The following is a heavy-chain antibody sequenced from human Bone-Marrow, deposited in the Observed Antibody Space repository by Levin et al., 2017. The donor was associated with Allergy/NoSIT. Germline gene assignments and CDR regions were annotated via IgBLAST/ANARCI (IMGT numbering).Heavy chain of an antibody. CDR3: ARTVAGATFDF. D-gene: IGHD6-19*01. J-gene: IGHJ4*02. Sequence: PVASVKVSCKTTGATGDTFSGSAITWVRQAPGQGLEWMGRNTPMFGTPTYAQRLQGRVTNSADQSTTTHYMELSRLGSEDTAVYYCARTVAGATFDFWGQGTLVTVSS. CDR2: NTPMFGTP. V-gene: IGHV1-69*13. CDR1: GDTFSGSA.